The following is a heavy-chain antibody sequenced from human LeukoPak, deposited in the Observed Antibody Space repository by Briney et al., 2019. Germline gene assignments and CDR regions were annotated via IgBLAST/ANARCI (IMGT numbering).Heavy chain of an antibody. CDR1: GFTLSNYA. CDR3: AKDPRAISGY. Sequence: GGSLRLSCAVSGFTLSNYAMSWVRQAPGKGLEWVSGISGSGGNTDYADSVRGRFTISRDNSKNTLYLQMNSLRAEDTAIYYSAKDPRAISGYWGQGTLVIVSS. CDR2: ISGSGGNT. D-gene: IGHD2-2*01. V-gene: IGHV3-23*01. J-gene: IGHJ4*02.